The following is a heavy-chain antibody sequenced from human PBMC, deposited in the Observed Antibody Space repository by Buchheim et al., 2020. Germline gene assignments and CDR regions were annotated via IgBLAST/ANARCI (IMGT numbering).Heavy chain of an antibody. CDR1: GFTFSSYA. CDR3: ARDRDILATYYYYGMDV. Sequence: QVQLVESGGGVVQPGRSLRLSCAASGFTFSSYAMHWVRQAPGKGLEWVAVISYDGSNKYYADSVKGRFTISRDNSKNTLYLQMNSLRAEDTAVYYCARDRDILATYYYYGMDVWGQGTT. CDR2: ISYDGSNK. J-gene: IGHJ6*02. D-gene: IGHD3-9*01. V-gene: IGHV3-30-3*01.